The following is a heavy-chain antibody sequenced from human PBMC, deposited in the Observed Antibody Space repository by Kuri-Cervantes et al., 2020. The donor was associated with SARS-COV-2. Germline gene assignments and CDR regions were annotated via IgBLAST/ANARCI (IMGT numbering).Heavy chain of an antibody. CDR2: ISYDGNNK. CDR1: GFTFSSYA. J-gene: IGHJ3*02. V-gene: IGHV3-30-3*01. CDR3: ARESIAANLGAFDI. D-gene: IGHD6-6*01. Sequence: GGSLRLSCAASGFTFSSYAMHWVRQAPGKGLEWVTVISYDGNNKYYADSVKGRFTISRDNSKNTLYLQMNSLRAEDTAVYYCARESIAANLGAFDIWGQGTMVTVSS.